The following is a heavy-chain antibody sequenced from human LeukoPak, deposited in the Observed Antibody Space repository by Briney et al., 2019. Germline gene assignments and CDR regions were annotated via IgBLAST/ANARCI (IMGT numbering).Heavy chain of an antibody. V-gene: IGHV4-61*01. CDR2: IQNSATT. CDR3: ATDYSNFYGMDV. Sequence: SETLSLTCTVSGGSVNSGSYFWSWFRQPPGKGLEWIGYIQNSATTNYNPSLESRVTISVDSSKDQFSLRVSSVTSADTAVYYCATDYSNFYGMDVWGQGTMVTVSS. D-gene: IGHD4-11*01. CDR1: GGSVNSGSYF. J-gene: IGHJ6*02.